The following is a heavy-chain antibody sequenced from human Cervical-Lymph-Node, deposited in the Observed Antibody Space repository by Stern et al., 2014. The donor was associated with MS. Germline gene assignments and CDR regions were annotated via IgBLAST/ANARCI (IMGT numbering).Heavy chain of an antibody. J-gene: IGHJ4*02. CDR2: MNPNNGNT. Sequence: QVQLVQSGAEVKKPGASVKVSCKASGYDFTHYDISWVRQASGQGLEWMGRMNPNNGNTDYAQKFQGRVTMTRNTSISTAYMDRSSLRSDDTAVYYCARASDGYWGQGTLVTVSS. D-gene: IGHD5-24*01. V-gene: IGHV1-8*01. CDR3: ARASDGY. CDR1: GYDFTHYD.